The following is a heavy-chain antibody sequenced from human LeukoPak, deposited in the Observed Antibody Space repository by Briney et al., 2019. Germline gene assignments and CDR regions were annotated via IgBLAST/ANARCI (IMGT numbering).Heavy chain of an antibody. Sequence: GASVKVSCKASGYTFTSYGISWVRQAPGQGLEWMGWISAYNGNTNYAQKLQGRVTMTTDTSTSTAYMELRSLRSDDTTVYYCAAVARISTYYYDSSGYYALGFDYWGQGTLVTVSS. V-gene: IGHV1-18*01. D-gene: IGHD3-22*01. J-gene: IGHJ4*02. CDR1: GYTFTSYG. CDR2: ISAYNGNT. CDR3: AAVARISTYYYDSSGYYALGFDY.